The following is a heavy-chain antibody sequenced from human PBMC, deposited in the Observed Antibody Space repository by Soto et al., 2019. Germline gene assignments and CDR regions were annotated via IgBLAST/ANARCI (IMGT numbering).Heavy chain of an antibody. CDR2: IYYSGST. D-gene: IGHD1-26*01. V-gene: IGHV4-61*01. Sequence: QVQLQESGPGLVKPSETLSLTCTVSGGSVSSGSYYWSWIRQPPGKGLEWIGYIYYSGSTNYNPSLKSRVTISVDTSKNQFSLKLSSVTAADTAVYYCARGASGSGSYYRFGNWFDPWGQGTLVTVSS. CDR1: GGSVSSGSYY. CDR3: ARGASGSGSYYRFGNWFDP. J-gene: IGHJ5*02.